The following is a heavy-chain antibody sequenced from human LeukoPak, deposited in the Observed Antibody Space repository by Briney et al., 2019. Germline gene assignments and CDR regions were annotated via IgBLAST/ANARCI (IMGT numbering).Heavy chain of an antibody. Sequence: GGSLRLSCAASGFTFSSYEMNWVRQAPGKGLEGVSDISSSGSTIYYADSVKGRFTISRDNAKNSLYLQMNSLRAEDTAVYYCARDELRYFDWPPSDAFDIWGQGTMVTVSS. CDR3: ARDELRYFDWPPSDAFDI. CDR2: ISSSGSTI. CDR1: GFTFSSYE. V-gene: IGHV3-48*03. J-gene: IGHJ3*02. D-gene: IGHD3-9*01.